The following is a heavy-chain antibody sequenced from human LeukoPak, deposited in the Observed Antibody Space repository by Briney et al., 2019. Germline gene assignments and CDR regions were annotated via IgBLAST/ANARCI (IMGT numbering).Heavy chain of an antibody. CDR1: GFTFSTYG. Sequence: PGGSLRLSCAASGFTFSTYGMHWVRQAPGKGLEWVSFIRYDGSNKDYADSVKGRFTISRDNSKNTLHLQMDSLRPEDTAVYYCAKDERGYSGSYSFDYWGQGALVTVSS. J-gene: IGHJ4*02. CDR3: AKDERGYSGSYSFDY. V-gene: IGHV3-30*02. CDR2: IRYDGSNK. D-gene: IGHD1-26*01.